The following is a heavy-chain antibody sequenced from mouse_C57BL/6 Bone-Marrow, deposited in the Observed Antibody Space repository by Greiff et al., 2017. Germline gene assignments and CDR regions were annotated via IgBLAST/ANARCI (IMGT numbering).Heavy chain of an antibody. J-gene: IGHJ2*01. D-gene: IGHD1-1*01. CDR3: TFITTVPGDY. CDR2: IDPENGDT. V-gene: IGHV14-4*01. CDR1: GFNIKDDY. Sequence: EVKLLESGAELVRPGASVKLSCTASGFNIKDDYMHWVKQRPEQGLEWIGWIDPENGDTEYASKFQGKATITADPSSNTAYLQLSSLTSGDTAVYYCTFITTVPGDYWGQGTTLTVSS.